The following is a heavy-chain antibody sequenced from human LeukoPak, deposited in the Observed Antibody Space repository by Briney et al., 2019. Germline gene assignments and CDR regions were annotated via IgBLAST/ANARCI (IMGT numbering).Heavy chain of an antibody. V-gene: IGHV4-59*08. CDR3: ARYSPYGVSSASFFDP. D-gene: IGHD4-23*01. Sequence: SETLSLTCTVSGGSISGYYWSWIRQPSGKGLEWIGFIYYAGGTTYNPSLQSRVTISIDTSKNQFSLKLTSVTAADTAVYYCARYSPYGVSSASFFDPWGQGTLVTVSS. CDR1: GGSISGYY. CDR2: IYYAGGT. J-gene: IGHJ5*02.